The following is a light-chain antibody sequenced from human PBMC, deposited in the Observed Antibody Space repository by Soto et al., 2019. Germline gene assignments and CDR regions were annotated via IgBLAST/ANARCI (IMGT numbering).Light chain of an antibody. V-gene: IGKV1-5*03. CDR3: QQYNIYPYT. CDR1: QSISSW. CDR2: KAS. J-gene: IGKJ2*01. Sequence: DIQMTQSPSTLSASVGDRVTITCRASQSISSWLAWYQQKPGKAPKLLIYKASSLESGVPSRFSVSGSGTEFTLTISSLQPDDIATYYCQQYNIYPYTFGQGTKLEIK.